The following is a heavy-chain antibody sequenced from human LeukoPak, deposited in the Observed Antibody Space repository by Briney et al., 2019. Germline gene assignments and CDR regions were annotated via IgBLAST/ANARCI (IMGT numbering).Heavy chain of an antibody. CDR1: GFTFSSYW. V-gene: IGHV3-21*01. D-gene: IGHD2-15*01. CDR2: ISSSSIYI. CDR3: ARILNYNYCSGGSCYSGPFDY. Sequence: GGSLRLSCAASGFTFSSYWMSWVRQAPGKGVEGVSYISSSSIYIYYADSVKGRFTVSRDNAKNALFLHMNSMRAEDTAVYYCARILNYNYCSGGSCYSGPFDYWGQGTLVTVSS. J-gene: IGHJ4*02.